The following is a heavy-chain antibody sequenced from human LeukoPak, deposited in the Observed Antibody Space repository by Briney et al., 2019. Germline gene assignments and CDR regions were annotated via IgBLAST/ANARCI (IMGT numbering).Heavy chain of an antibody. V-gene: IGHV4-39*07. CDR2: IYYSGST. Sequence: SETLSLTCTVSGGSISSSSYYWGWIRQPPGKGLEWIGSIYYSGSTYYNPSLKSRVTISVDTSKNQFSLKLSSVTAADTAVYYCARERSNGYSYGPFDYWGQGTLVTVSS. J-gene: IGHJ4*02. D-gene: IGHD5-18*01. CDR1: GGSISSSSYY. CDR3: ARERSNGYSYGPFDY.